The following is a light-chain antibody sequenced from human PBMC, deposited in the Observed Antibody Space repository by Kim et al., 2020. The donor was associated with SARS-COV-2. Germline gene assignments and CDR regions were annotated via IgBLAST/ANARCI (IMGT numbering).Light chain of an antibody. J-gene: IGKJ4*01. V-gene: IGKV3-15*01. CDR1: QSVCST. CDR3: QRYDNWPRT. Sequence: EIVMTQSPATLSVSPGERATLSCRASQSVCSTLAWYQQKPGQPPRLLISGASTRASGIPARFSASGSGTDFTLTISSLQSEDFAVYYYQRYDNWPRTFGGGTKVDIK. CDR2: GAS.